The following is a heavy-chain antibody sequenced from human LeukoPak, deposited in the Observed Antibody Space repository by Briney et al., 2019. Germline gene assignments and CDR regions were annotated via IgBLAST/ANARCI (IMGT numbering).Heavy chain of an antibody. CDR2: INPNSGGT. J-gene: IGHJ4*02. Sequence: GASVKVSCKASGYTFTGYYMHWVRQAPGQGLEWMGRINPNSGGTNYAQKFQGRVTMTRDTSISTAYMELSRLRSDDTAVYCSAIGTYDSSGNDNWGQGTLVTVSS. D-gene: IGHD3-22*01. CDR3: AIGTYDSSGNDN. CDR1: GYTFTGYY. V-gene: IGHV1-2*06.